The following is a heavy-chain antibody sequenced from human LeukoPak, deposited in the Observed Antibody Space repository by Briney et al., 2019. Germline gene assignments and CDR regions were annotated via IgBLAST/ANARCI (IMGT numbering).Heavy chain of an antibody. J-gene: IGHJ6*03. D-gene: IGHD6-13*01. CDR2: TRNKANSYTT. CDR3: ARGSVDSSGWYDDYYYYYYMDV. CDR1: GFTFSDHY. Sequence: GGSLRLSCAASGFTFSDHYMDWVRQAPGKGLEWVGRTRNKANSYTTEYAASVKGRFTISRDDSKDSLYLQMNSLKTEDTAVYYCARGSVDSSGWYDDYYYYYYMDVWGKGTTVTVSS. V-gene: IGHV3-72*01.